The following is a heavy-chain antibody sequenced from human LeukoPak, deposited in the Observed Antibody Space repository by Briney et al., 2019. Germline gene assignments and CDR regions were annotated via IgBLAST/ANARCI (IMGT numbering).Heavy chain of an antibody. CDR3: AKDQNYYESSFFDY. J-gene: IGHJ4*02. D-gene: IGHD3-22*01. V-gene: IGHV3-30*02. CDR1: GFTFSSYG. CDR2: IRYDGTNK. Sequence: GGSLRLSCAASGFTFSSYGIHWVRQAPGKGLEWVAFIRYDGTNKSYAASVKGRFTISRDNSKNTMYLQMNSLRADDTAVYYCAKDQNYYESSFFDYWGQGTLVTVSS.